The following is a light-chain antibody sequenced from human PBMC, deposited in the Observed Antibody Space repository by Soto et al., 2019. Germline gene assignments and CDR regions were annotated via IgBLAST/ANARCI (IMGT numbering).Light chain of an antibody. CDR3: MQGTHWPPT. J-gene: IGKJ1*01. Sequence: DVVMTQSPLSLPVTLGQSVSITCRSSQSVVYSDGIAYLNWFHQRPGQSPRRLIYKASNRDSGVPDRFSGSGSGTDFTLEISRVEAEDVGVYYCMQGTHWPPTFGRGTKVEIK. CDR2: KAS. V-gene: IGKV2-30*01. CDR1: QSVVYSDGIAY.